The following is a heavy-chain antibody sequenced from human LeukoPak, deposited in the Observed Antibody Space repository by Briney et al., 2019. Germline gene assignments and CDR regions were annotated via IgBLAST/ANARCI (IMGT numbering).Heavy chain of an antibody. D-gene: IGHD1-26*01. J-gene: IGHJ5*02. CDR3: ASCIVGANWFDP. Sequence: PETLSLTCAVSGGSITYYYWNWIRQPPGKGLEWIGYIHNSGSTSYNSSLKSRVTISADMSKNQVSLKLTSVTAADTAVYYCASCIVGANWFDPWGQGILVTVSS. CDR1: GGSITYYY. V-gene: IGHV4-59*01. CDR2: IHNSGST.